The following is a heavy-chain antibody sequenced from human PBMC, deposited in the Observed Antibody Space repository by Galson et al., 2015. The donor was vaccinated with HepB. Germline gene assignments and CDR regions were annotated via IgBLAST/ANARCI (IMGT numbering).Heavy chain of an antibody. CDR1: GFTFSNYW. V-gene: IGHV3-74*01. J-gene: IGHJ4*02. CDR3: ARGNNPNY. CDR2: INSDGTYI. Sequence: SLRLSCAASGFTFSNYWMHWVRQAPGKGLVWVSRINSDGTYITYADSVKGRFAISRDNAKNSVFLQMNNLRADDTAVYYCARGNNPNYWGQGTLVTVSS. D-gene: IGHD1/OR15-1a*01.